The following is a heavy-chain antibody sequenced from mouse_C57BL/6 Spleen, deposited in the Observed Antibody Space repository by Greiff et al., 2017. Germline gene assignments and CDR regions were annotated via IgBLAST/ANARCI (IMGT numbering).Heavy chain of an antibody. J-gene: IGHJ4*01. Sequence: VQRVESGAELVRPGTSVKMSCKASGYTFTNYWIGWAKQRPGHGLEWIGDIYPGGGYTNYNEKFKGKATLTADKSSSTAYMQFSSLTSEDSAIYYCARGYDAMDYWGQGTSVTVSS. CDR3: ARGYDAMDY. D-gene: IGHD1-1*02. V-gene: IGHV1-63*01. CDR1: GYTFTNYW. CDR2: IYPGGGYT.